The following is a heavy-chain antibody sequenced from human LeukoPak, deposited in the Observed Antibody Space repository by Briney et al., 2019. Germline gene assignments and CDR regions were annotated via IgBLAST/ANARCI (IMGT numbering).Heavy chain of an antibody. Sequence: PSETLSLTCTVSGGSISSSSYYWGWIRQPPGKGLEWIGSIYYSGSTYYNPSLKSRVTISVDTSKNQFSLKLSSVTAADTAVYYCASTQSVIFWGSGTHFPNDYWGQGTLVTVSS. J-gene: IGHJ4*02. V-gene: IGHV4-39*01. CDR2: IYYSGST. CDR1: GGSISSSSYY. D-gene: IGHD3-10*01. CDR3: ASTQSVIFWGSGTHFPNDY.